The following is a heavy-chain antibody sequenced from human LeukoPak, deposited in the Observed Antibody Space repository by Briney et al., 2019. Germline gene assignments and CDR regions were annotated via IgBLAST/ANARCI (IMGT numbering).Heavy chain of an antibody. V-gene: IGHV4-4*07. CDR1: GGSISSYF. J-gene: IGHJ4*02. CDR2: IYSSGTT. CDR3: ARDYPNYYDSSGYSYFDY. Sequence: SETLSLTCTVSGGSISSYFWSWIRQPAGKGLEWIGFIYSSGTTNYSPSLKSRLSFSIDTSKNQFSLKLTSMTAADTAVYYCARDYPNYYDSSGYSYFDYWGQGTLVTVSS. D-gene: IGHD3-22*01.